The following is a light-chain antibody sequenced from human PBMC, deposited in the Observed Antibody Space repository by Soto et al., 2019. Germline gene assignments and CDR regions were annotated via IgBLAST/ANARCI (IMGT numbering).Light chain of an antibody. CDR1: QDISKN. CDR2: AAS. V-gene: IGKV1-16*02. Sequence: DIQMTQSPSSLSASVGDRVTITCRASQDISKNLGWFQQRPGKAPKCLIYAASTLQPGAPSKFSGSGSGTEFTLTITSRQPEDFATYYCQQYNSYPRTFGLGTRLDIK. J-gene: IGKJ5*01. CDR3: QQYNSYPRT.